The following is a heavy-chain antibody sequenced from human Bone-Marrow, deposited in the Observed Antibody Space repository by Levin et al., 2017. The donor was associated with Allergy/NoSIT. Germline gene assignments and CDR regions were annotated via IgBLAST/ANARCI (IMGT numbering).Heavy chain of an antibody. CDR2: INNDGSGT. CDR1: GFTFSSHW. CDR3: ARGGFGTGIDY. Sequence: GGSLRLSCAASGFTFSSHWIHWVRQAPGKGLVWISFINNDGSGTSYADSVKGRFTISRDNAKNTLFLQMNTLRTEDTAVYYCARGGFGTGIDYCGQGTLVTVSS. J-gene: IGHJ4*02. D-gene: IGHD1-1*01. V-gene: IGHV3-74*01.